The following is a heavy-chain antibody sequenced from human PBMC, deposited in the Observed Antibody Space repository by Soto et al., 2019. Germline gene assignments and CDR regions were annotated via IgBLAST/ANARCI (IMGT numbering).Heavy chain of an antibody. Sequence: PGESLKISCKGSGYTFTDYWIGWVRQLPGKGLEWMGIIYPGDSDTRYSPSFQGHVTITADKSTNTAYLQWSSLKASDTAMYYCARHSGYCSSTSCRQSYGMDVWGQGTTVTVSS. J-gene: IGHJ6*02. CDR1: GYTFTDYW. V-gene: IGHV5-51*01. CDR3: ARHSGYCSSTSCRQSYGMDV. D-gene: IGHD2-2*01. CDR2: IYPGDSDT.